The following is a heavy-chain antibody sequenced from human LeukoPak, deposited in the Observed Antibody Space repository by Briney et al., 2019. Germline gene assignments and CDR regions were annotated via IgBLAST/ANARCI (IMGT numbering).Heavy chain of an antibody. Sequence: GGFLRLSCAASGFTFSSYGMHWIRQAPGKGLEWVAVIWYDGSNKFYTDSVKGRFTISRDNSKNTLYLQMDSLRAEDTAVYYCAKGGSGLYRTYNWFDPWGQGTLVTVSS. CDR2: IWYDGSNK. V-gene: IGHV3-33*06. CDR1: GFTFSSYG. CDR3: AKGGSGLYRTYNWFDP. D-gene: IGHD6-19*01. J-gene: IGHJ5*02.